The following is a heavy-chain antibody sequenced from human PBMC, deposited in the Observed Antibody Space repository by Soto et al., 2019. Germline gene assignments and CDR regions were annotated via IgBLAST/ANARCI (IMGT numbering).Heavy chain of an antibody. V-gene: IGHV3-53*01. D-gene: IGHD3-16*01. J-gene: IGHJ4*02. Sequence: EVQVVESGGGLIQSGGSLRLSCAASGFAVSNKYISWVRQAPGKGLEWVSIIYSGGSTYYADSVKDRFIISRDTSKNTVYLQMNSLRAEDTAVYYCAKFGWLTDPDYWGQGPLVTVS. CDR3: AKFGWLTDPDY. CDR2: IYSGGST. CDR1: GFAVSNKY.